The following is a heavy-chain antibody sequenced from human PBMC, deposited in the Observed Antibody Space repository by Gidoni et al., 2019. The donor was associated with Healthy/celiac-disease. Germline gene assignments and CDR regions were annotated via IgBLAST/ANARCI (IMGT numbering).Heavy chain of an antibody. CDR2: INHSGST. V-gene: IGHV4-34*01. CDR1: GGSFSGYY. J-gene: IGHJ4*02. CDR3: ARGTTVTPYHDY. Sequence: QVQLQQWGAGLLKPSETLSLTCAVYGGSFSGYYWSWIRQPPGKGLEWIGEINHSGSTNDNPSLKSRVTISVDTSKNQFSLKLSSVTAADTAVYYCARGTTVTPYHDYWGQGTLVTVSS. D-gene: IGHD4-4*01.